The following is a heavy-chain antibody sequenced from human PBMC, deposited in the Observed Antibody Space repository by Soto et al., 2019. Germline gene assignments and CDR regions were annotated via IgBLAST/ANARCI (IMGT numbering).Heavy chain of an antibody. CDR1: GFTFNNYA. D-gene: IGHD6-13*01. CDR2: VSGSGDRT. J-gene: IGHJ4*02. CDR3: AKDLGSSWYDPFDD. Sequence: EVQLLESGGGLVQPGGSLRLSCAASGFTFNNYAMSWVRQAPGKGLEWVSTVSGSGDRTYYVDSVKGRFTISRDNSKNTMSLQMDTLRDEDTAVYVCAKDLGSSWYDPFDDWCQGPLVTVSS. V-gene: IGHV3-23*01.